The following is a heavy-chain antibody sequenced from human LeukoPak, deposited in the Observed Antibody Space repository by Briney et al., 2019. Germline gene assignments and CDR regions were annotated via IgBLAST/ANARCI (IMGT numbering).Heavy chain of an antibody. CDR1: GYTFTSYG. V-gene: IGHV1-18*01. CDR2: ISAYNGNT. D-gene: IGHD3-22*01. CDR3: ARDPRGYYDSSGYYRDY. Sequence: ASVKVSCKASGYTFTSYGISWVRQAPGQGLEWMGWISAYNGNTNYAQKLQGRVTMTTDTSTSTAYMELRSLRSDDTAVYYCARDPRGYYDSSGYYRDYWGQGTLVTVSS. J-gene: IGHJ4*02.